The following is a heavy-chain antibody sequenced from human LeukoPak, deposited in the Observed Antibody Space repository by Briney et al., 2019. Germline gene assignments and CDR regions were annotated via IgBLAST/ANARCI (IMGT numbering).Heavy chain of an antibody. D-gene: IGHD3-22*01. V-gene: IGHV4-39*07. CDR2: VYYRGTT. Sequence: SETLSLTCTVSGDSITSGSYYWGWVRQPPGKGLEWLGTVYYRGTTYYNPSLKSRVTISVDTSKNQFSLRLNSVTAEDTAVYYCARAYYYDSSGSSFDYWGQGTLVTVSS. CDR3: ARAYYYDSSGSSFDY. CDR1: GDSITSGSYY. J-gene: IGHJ4*02.